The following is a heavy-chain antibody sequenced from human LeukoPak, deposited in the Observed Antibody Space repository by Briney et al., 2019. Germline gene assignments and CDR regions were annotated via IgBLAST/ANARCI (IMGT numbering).Heavy chain of an antibody. D-gene: IGHD4-17*01. V-gene: IGHV1-18*01. CDR2: ISAYNGNT. CDR3: ARQFDYGDYGGFHFDY. CDR1: GYTFTSYG. J-gene: IGHJ4*02. Sequence: ASVKVSCKASGYTFTSYGISWVRHAPGQGLEWMGWISAYNGNTNYAQKLQGRVTMTTDTSTGTAYMELRSLRSDDTAVYYCARQFDYGDYGGFHFDYWGQGTLVTVSS.